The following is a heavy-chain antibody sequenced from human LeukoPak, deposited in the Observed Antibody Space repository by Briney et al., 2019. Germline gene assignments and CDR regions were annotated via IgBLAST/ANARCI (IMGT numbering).Heavy chain of an antibody. Sequence: QPGGSLRLSCAASGFTFDDYAMHWVRQAPVKGLEWVSGISWNSGSIGYADSVKGRFTISRDNAKNSLYLQMNSLRAEDTALYYCAKEGGDFWSGYYLGAFDIWGQGTMVTVSS. D-gene: IGHD3-3*01. J-gene: IGHJ3*02. CDR2: ISWNSGSI. CDR1: GFTFDDYA. CDR3: AKEGGDFWSGYYLGAFDI. V-gene: IGHV3-9*01.